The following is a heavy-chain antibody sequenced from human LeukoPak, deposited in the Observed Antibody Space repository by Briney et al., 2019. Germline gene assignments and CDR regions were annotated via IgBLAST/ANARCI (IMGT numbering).Heavy chain of an antibody. CDR1: GFTFSSYW. J-gene: IGHJ1*01. Sequence: GGSLRLSCAASGFTFSSYWMHWVRQAPGKGLVWLSRIYYDGSSTSYADSVKGRFTISRDNAKNTLFLQMNSLRPEDTAVYYCARDQFDTVTTLSEYFQHWGQGTLVTVSS. CDR2: IYYDGSST. CDR3: ARDQFDTVTTLSEYFQH. V-gene: IGHV3-74*01. D-gene: IGHD4-17*01.